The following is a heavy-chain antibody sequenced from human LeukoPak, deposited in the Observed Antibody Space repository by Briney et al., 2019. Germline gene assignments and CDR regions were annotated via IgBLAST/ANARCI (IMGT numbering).Heavy chain of an antibody. V-gene: IGHV1-2*02. CDR1: GYSFTGYF. CDR3: ARRGLAASPDS. D-gene: IGHD2-15*01. CDR2: INPHSGST. Sequence: ASVKVSCKASGYSFTGYFILWMRRAPGQGLEWLGWINPHSGSTNYAPKFQGRVTSTRDTSINTVYLEVTSLRPDDTAIYYCARRGLAASPDSWGQGTLVTVSS. J-gene: IGHJ4*02.